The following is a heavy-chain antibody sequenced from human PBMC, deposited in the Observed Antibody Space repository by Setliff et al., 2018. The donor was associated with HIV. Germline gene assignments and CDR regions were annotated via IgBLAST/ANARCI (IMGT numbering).Heavy chain of an antibody. CDR2: MHTSGNT. CDR1: GDSISGYY. CDR3: ARDRLTYYLDY. D-gene: IGHD3-22*01. Sequence: KASETLSLTCTSSGDSISGYYWSWIRQPAGKGLEWIGRMHTSGNTNYNPSLKSRVTMSVDTSKNQFSLRLSSVTAADTAVYYCARDRLTYYLDYWGQGILVTVSS. J-gene: IGHJ4*02. V-gene: IGHV4-4*07.